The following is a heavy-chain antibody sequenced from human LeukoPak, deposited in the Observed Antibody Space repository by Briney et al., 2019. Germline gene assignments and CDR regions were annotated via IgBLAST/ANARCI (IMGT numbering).Heavy chain of an antibody. CDR1: GITFSSYN. CDR2: ISSSANAI. V-gene: IGHV3-48*04. J-gene: IGHJ5*01. CDR3: ARGWFDS. Sequence: GGSLRLSCAASGITFSSYNMNWVRQAPGKGLEWISYISSSANAIYYADSLRGRFTISRDDAKNSLYLQMNSLRAEDTAIYYCARGWFDSWGQGTLVTVSS.